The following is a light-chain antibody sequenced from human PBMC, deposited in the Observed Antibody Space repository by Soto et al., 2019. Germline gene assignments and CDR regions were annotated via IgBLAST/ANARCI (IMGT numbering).Light chain of an antibody. CDR2: HAS. CDR3: QQSSDWPPLT. Sequence: EIVMTQSPATLSVSPGERATLSCRASQSVSSSLAWYQHKPGQAPRLLIYHASTRATGIPDRFSGSGSGTEFALTISSLQSEDCAVYYCQQSSDWPPLTFGGGTKVEIK. CDR1: QSVSSS. J-gene: IGKJ4*01. V-gene: IGKV3-15*01.